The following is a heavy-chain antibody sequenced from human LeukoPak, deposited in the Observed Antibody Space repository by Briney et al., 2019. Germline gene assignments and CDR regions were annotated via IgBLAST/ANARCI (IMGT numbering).Heavy chain of an antibody. CDR1: GFTLSSYW. CDR3: AKPYYYDSSGYPPIFDY. V-gene: IGHV3-74*01. J-gene: IGHJ4*02. CDR2: INSDGSST. Sequence: GGSLRLSCAASGFTLSSYWMHWVRQAPGKGLVWVSLINSDGSSTSYADSVKGRFTISRDNSKNTLYLQMNSLRAEDTAVYYCAKPYYYDSSGYPPIFDYWGQGTLVTVSS. D-gene: IGHD3-22*01.